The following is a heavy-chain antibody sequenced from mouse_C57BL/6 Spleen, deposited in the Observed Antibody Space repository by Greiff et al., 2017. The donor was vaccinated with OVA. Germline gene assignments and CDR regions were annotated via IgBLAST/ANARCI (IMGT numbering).Heavy chain of an antibody. CDR2: INPSSGYT. CDR3: ARRYSKIDAMDY. CDR1: GYTFTSYT. J-gene: IGHJ4*01. D-gene: IGHD2-14*01. Sequence: VQLQQSGAELARPGASVKMSCKASGYTFTSYTMHWVKQRPGQGLEWIGYINPSSGYTKYNQKFKDKATLTADKSSSTAYMQLSSLTSEDSAVYYWARRYSKIDAMDYWGQGTSVTVSS. V-gene: IGHV1-4*01.